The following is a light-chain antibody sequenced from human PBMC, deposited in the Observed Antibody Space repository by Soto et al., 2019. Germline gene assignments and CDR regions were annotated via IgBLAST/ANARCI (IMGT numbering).Light chain of an antibody. CDR3: QQLNSYLYT. V-gene: IGKV1-9*01. Sequence: DIQLTQSPSFLSASVGDRVTITCRASQGISSYLAWYQQKPGKAPKLLIYAASTLQGGGPSRFSGSGSGTEFTLKISGLQPEDFATYYCQQLNSYLYTFGPGATVDIK. J-gene: IGKJ3*01. CDR2: AAS. CDR1: QGISSY.